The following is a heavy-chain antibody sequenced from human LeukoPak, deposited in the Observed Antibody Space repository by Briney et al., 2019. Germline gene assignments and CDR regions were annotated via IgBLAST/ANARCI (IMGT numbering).Heavy chain of an antibody. CDR1: GYTFTDHY. CDR3: ARAQYYYPHHYYVY. D-gene: IGHD3-10*01. Sequence: ASVKVSCKALGYTFTDHYFHWLGQAPGQGLEWMGWINPNSGDTSYAQKFQGRVTMTRDTSISTAYMELSRLRSDDTAVYYCARAQYYYPHHYYVYWGQGTLVTVSS. CDR2: INPNSGDT. J-gene: IGHJ4*02. V-gene: IGHV1-2*02.